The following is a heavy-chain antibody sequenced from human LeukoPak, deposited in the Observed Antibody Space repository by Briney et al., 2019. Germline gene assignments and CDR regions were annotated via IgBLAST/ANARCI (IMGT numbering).Heavy chain of an antibody. D-gene: IGHD6-13*01. CDR3: ARAPRGAAGPRGYYFDY. V-gene: IGHV3-21*06. CDR1: GFTFTSYN. J-gene: IGHJ4*02. Sequence: KPGGSLRLSCAASGFTFTSYNMNWVRQAPGKGLEWVSSITSSSSYIYYADSVKGRFTISRDNAKNSLYLQMDSLRVEDTAVYYCARAPRGAAGPRGYYFDYWGQGTLVTVSS. CDR2: ITSSSSYI.